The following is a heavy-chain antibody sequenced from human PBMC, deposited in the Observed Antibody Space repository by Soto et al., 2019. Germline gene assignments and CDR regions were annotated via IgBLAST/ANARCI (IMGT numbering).Heavy chain of an antibody. CDR3: ARDYELRFDI. V-gene: IGHV3-7*01. CDR1: AFPLSSYW. J-gene: IGHJ3*02. Sequence: EVQLVESGGGLVQPGGSMRLSCEASAFPLSSYWMSWVLQAPGKGLEWVANIKPDGSEKYYVDSVKGRFTISTDNTKNSLYLQMSTLRPDDTDIYYCARDYELRFDIWGQRTLVTVSS. CDR2: IKPDGSEK. D-gene: IGHD3-22*01.